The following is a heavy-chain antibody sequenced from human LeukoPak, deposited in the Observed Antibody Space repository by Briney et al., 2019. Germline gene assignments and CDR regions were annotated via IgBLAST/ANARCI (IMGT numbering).Heavy chain of an antibody. V-gene: IGHV3-7*01. CDR1: RFTFSTYW. CDR3: ARDVGGSLDY. J-gene: IGHJ4*02. CDR2: LKEDESAK. Sequence: GGSLRLSCAASRFTFSTYWMGWVRHAPGEGLGWVTKLKEDESAKHQADSVEGRFTISRDNAQNSVYLQMSSLRGEDTAVYYCARDVGGSLDYWGQGTLVTVSS. D-gene: IGHD1-26*01.